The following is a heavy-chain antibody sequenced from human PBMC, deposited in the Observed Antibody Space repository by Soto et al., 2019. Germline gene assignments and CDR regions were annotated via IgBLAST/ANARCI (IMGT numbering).Heavy chain of an antibody. CDR2: IIPILGIA. D-gene: IGHD3-10*01. CDR1: GGTFSSYT. CDR3: ARDVGTGDAFDI. Sequence: QVQLVQSGAEVKKPGSSVKVSCKASGGTFSSYTISWVRQAPGQGLEWMGRIIPILGIANYAQKFQGRVTITADKSTSTAYMELSSLRSEDTVVYYCARDVGTGDAFDIWGQGTMVTVSS. V-gene: IGHV1-69*08. J-gene: IGHJ3*02.